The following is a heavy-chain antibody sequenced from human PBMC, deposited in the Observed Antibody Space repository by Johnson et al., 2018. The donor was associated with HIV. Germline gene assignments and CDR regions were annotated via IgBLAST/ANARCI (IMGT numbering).Heavy chain of an antibody. J-gene: IGHJ3*01. D-gene: IGHD5-12*01. V-gene: IGHV3-20*04. CDR2: INGNGGST. Sequence: EVQVVESGGGLVKPGGSLRLSCAASGFSFDDYGMSWVRQAPGKGLEWVSGINGNGGSTGYADSVKGRFTISRDNAKNSLYLQMNSLRAEDTAVYYCAKDLAPSGYVVDAFDLWGQGTMVTVSS. CDR3: AKDLAPSGYVVDAFDL. CDR1: GFSFDDYG.